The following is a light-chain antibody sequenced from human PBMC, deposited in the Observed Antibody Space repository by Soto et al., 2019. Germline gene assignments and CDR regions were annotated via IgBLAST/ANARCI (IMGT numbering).Light chain of an antibody. Sequence: DIVLPQSPATLSLSPGEIATLSCRASQSVGTYLAWYQQKPGQAPSLLIYDASNRATGIPARFSGSGSATDFTLTISSLEPEDFEVYYCQQRSNWPRTCGQGTKVEIK. CDR1: QSVGTY. V-gene: IGKV3-11*01. J-gene: IGKJ1*01. CDR3: QQRSNWPRT. CDR2: DAS.